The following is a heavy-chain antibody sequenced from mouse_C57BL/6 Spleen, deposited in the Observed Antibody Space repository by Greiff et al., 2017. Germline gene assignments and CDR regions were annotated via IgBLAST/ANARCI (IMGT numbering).Heavy chain of an antibody. Sequence: EVKVVESGGGLVQPKGSLKLSCAASGFSFNTYAMNWVRQAPGQGLEWVARIRSKSNNYATYYADSVKDRFTISRDDSESMLYLQMINLKTEDTAMYYCVRQDDYEAMDYWGQGTSVTVSS. CDR2: IRSKSNNYAT. V-gene: IGHV10-1*01. CDR1: GFSFNTYA. J-gene: IGHJ4*01. CDR3: VRQDDYEAMDY.